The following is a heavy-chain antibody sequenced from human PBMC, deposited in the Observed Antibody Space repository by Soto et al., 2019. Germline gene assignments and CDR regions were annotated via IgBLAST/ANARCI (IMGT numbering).Heavy chain of an antibody. Sequence: GGSLRLSCAGSGFTFSSYWMNWVRQAPGKGLEWVANIKQDGSEKYYVDSVKGRFTISRDNAKNSLYLQMNSLSVEDTAVYYCARVGYCSSTSCYVYDGFDIWGQGTMVTVSS. CDR1: GFTFSSYW. CDR2: IKQDGSEK. D-gene: IGHD2-2*01. CDR3: ARVGYCSSTSCYVYDGFDI. J-gene: IGHJ3*02. V-gene: IGHV3-7*01.